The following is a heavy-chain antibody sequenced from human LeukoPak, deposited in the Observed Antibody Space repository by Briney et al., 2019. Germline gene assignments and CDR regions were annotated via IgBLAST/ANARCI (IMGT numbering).Heavy chain of an antibody. CDR1: GFTFSSNE. CDR2: ISSSGSTI. J-gene: IGHJ6*03. V-gene: IGHV3-48*03. CDR3: ARFTADGDYLSYYYYYMDV. D-gene: IGHD4-17*01. Sequence: GGSLRLSCAASGFTFSSNEMNWVRQAPGKGLEWVSYISSSGSTIYYADSVKGRFTISRDNAKNSLYLQMNSLRAEDTAVYYCARFTADGDYLSYYYYYMDVWGKRTTVTVSS.